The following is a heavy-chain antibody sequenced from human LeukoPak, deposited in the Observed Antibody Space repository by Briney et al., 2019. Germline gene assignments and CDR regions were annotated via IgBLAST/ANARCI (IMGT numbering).Heavy chain of an antibody. CDR2: ISGSGNTT. J-gene: IGHJ4*02. CDR3: AKRHYYDSSGYYPLDY. CDR1: QFTFSNYA. Sequence: GGSLRLSCAASQFTFSNYAMTWVRQAPGKGLEWVSAISGSGNTTYFGDSVKGRFTISRDNSKNTLYLQMNSLRADDTAVYHCAKRHYYDSSGYYPLDYWGQGTLVTVSS. D-gene: IGHD3-22*01. V-gene: IGHV3-23*01.